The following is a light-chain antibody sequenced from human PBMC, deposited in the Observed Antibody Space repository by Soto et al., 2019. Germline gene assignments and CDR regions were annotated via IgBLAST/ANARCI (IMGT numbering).Light chain of an antibody. CDR3: QQYHNWPWT. CDR1: QSVSSN. J-gene: IGKJ1*01. CDR2: GAS. Sequence: EKVMTQSPSTLSVSPGERATLSCRASQSVSSNLAWYQQKPGQAPRLLIYGASTRATGIPARFSGSGSGTEFTLTISSLQSEDFALYYCQQYHNWPWTFGQGTRWIS. V-gene: IGKV3-15*01.